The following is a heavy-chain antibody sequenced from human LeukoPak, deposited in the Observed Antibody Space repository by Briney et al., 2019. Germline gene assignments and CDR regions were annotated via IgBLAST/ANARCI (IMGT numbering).Heavy chain of an antibody. CDR2: INHSGST. D-gene: IGHD2-2*01. V-gene: IGHV4-39*07. CDR1: GGSISSGGYY. J-gene: IGHJ4*02. CDR3: ARGRYCSSTSCYNVPGGDY. Sequence: PSETLSLTCTVSGGSISSGGYYWSWIRQPPGKGLEWIGEINHSGSTNYNPSLKSRVTISVDTSKNQFSLKLSSVTAADTAVYYCARGRYCSSTSCYNVPGGDYWGQGTLVTVSS.